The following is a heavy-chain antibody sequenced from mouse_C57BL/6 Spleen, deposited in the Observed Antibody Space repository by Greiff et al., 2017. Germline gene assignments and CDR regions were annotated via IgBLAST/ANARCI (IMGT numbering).Heavy chain of an antibody. CDR2: IRNKANGYTT. J-gene: IGHJ2*01. CDR3: ARWALSDFDY. CDR1: GFTFPDYY. Sequence: EVQGVESGGGLVQPGGSLSLSCAASGFTFPDYYMSWVRQPPGKELKCVGFIRNKANGYTTEYSASVKGRFTISRDNSQSILYLKMNALRAEDSATDYCARWALSDFDYWGQGTTLTVSS. V-gene: IGHV7-3*01.